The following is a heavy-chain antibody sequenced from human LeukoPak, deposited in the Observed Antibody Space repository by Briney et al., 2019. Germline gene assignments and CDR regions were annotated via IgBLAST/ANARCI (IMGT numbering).Heavy chain of an antibody. J-gene: IGHJ4*02. Sequence: GASVKVSCKVSGYTLTELSMHWVRQAPGKGLEWIGGFDPEDGETIYAQKFQGRVTMTEDTSTDTAYMELSSLRSEDTAVYYCATGLYCSSTSCYTDAYVFDYWGQGTLVTVSS. CDR3: ATGLYCSSTSCYTDAYVFDY. V-gene: IGHV1-24*01. CDR2: FDPEDGET. D-gene: IGHD2-2*02. CDR1: GYTLTELS.